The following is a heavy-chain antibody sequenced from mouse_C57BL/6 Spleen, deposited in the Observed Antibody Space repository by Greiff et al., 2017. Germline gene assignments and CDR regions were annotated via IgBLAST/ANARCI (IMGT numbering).Heavy chain of an antibody. D-gene: IGHD2-5*01. V-gene: IGHV1-59*01. CDR1: GYTFTSYW. CDR3: ARGAYSNFSVGYFDV. Sequence: QVQLKQPGAELVRPGTSVKLSCKASGYTFTSYWMHWVKQRPGQGLEWIGVIDPSDSYTNYNQKFKGKATLTVVTSSSTAYMQLSSLTSEDSAVYYCARGAYSNFSVGYFDVWGTGTTVTVSS. J-gene: IGHJ1*03. CDR2: IDPSDSYT.